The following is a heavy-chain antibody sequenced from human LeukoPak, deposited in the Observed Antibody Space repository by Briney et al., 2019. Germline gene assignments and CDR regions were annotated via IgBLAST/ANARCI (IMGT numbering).Heavy chain of an antibody. D-gene: IGHD2-15*01. J-gene: IGHJ6*02. V-gene: IGHV3-73*01. CDR1: GLSFSGSA. CDR3: TRHSDKYCSGAGCYVYNFYGMDV. CDR2: IRSKANSYVT. Sequence: GGSLRLSCAASGLSFSGSAMHWVRQASGRGLEWLGRIRSKANSYVTAYAASVNGRFIISRDDSRNTAYLQMNSLQTENTAVYYCTRHSDKYCSGAGCYVYNFYGMDVWGQGTTVTVSS.